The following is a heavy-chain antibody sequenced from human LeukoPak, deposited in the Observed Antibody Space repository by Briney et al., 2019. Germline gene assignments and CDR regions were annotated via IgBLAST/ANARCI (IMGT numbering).Heavy chain of an antibody. CDR2: ISVTHGNT. Sequence: ASVNVSCKASGYNFNAYGISWVRQAPGQGLEWMGWISVTHGNTNYAQKFQGRVTMTKDTSTSTAYMELRGLRSDDTAVYYCARDSSDILTGYNYFDHWGQGTLVTVSS. CDR1: GYNFNAYG. CDR3: ARDSSDILTGYNYFDH. J-gene: IGHJ4*02. V-gene: IGHV1-18*01. D-gene: IGHD3-9*01.